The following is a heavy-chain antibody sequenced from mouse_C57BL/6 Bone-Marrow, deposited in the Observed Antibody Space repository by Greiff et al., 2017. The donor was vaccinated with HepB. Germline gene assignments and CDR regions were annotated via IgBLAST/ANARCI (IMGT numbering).Heavy chain of an antibody. V-gene: IGHV5-6*01. CDR3: ASSYSPYYFDY. J-gene: IGHJ2*01. Sequence: EVHLVESGGDLVKPGGSLKLSCAASGFTFSSYGMSWVRQTPDKRLEWVATISSGGSYTYYPDSVKGRFTISRDNAKNTLYLQMSSLKSEDTAMYCCASSYSPYYFDYGGQGTTLTVSS. D-gene: IGHD2-10*01. CDR2: ISSGGSYT. CDR1: GFTFSSYG.